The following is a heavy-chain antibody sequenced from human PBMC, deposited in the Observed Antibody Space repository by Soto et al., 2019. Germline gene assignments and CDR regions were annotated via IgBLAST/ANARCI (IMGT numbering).Heavy chain of an antibody. Sequence: QVQLQESGPGLVKPSETLSLTCTVSGGSISNYYWSWIRQPPGKGLQWIGYIFSSGSTKYNPSLKSRVTISVNTSKNQFSLNLNSVTAADTAVYYCARQRRDFDYWGQGSLVTVSS. CDR2: IFSSGST. CDR3: ARQRRDFDY. CDR1: GGSISNYY. J-gene: IGHJ4*02. V-gene: IGHV4-59*08.